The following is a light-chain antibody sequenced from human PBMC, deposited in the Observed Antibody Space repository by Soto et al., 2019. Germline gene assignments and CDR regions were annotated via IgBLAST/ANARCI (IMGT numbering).Light chain of an antibody. J-gene: IGKJ1*01. CDR1: QYISNS. Sequence: DIQMTQSPSSLSASVGDRVTITCRASQYISNSLNWYRQNPGKAPKLLIYAASALQDGVPSRFSGSGYGTDFTLTISSLQPEDFAVYYCQQSYTFPTWTFCPGTKV. CDR3: QQSYTFPTWT. CDR2: AAS. V-gene: IGKV1-39*01.